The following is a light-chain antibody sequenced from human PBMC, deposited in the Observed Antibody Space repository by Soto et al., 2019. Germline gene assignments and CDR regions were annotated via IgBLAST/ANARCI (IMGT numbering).Light chain of an antibody. J-gene: IGKJ5*01. V-gene: IGKV3-20*01. Sequence: SPDTLSLSPGERATLSCMASQTFSSNYLAWCQQRPGQAPRLLIYGASTRAAGIPDRFSGSGSGTDFTLTITRLEPEDSAVYFCQHYTGPTNTFGQGTRLEIK. CDR2: GAS. CDR3: QHYTGPTNT. CDR1: QTFSSNY.